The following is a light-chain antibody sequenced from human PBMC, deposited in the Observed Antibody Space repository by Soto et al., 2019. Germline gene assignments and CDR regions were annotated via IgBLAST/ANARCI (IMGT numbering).Light chain of an antibody. Sequence: AIQLTQSPSSLSASVGDRVSITCRASQGISSALAWYQHKPGKAPKILIYDASSLQSGVPSRLSGSKSGTESTLTISSLQPEDFATYYCQQLTTSPFTFGQGTRLEIK. V-gene: IGKV1-13*02. CDR2: DAS. CDR3: QQLTTSPFT. J-gene: IGKJ5*01. CDR1: QGISSA.